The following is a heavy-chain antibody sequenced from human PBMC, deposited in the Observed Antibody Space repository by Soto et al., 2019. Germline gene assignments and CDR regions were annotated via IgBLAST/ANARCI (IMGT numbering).Heavy chain of an antibody. CDR1: GYTFTSYA. CDR2: INAGNGNT. Sequence: ASVKVSCKASGYTFTSYAMHWVRQAPGQRLEWMGWINAGNGNTKYSQKFQGRVTITRDTSASTAYMELSSLRSEDTAVYYCARSIGPDYGGNLAHWGQGTLVTVSS. CDR3: ARSIGPDYGGNLAH. D-gene: IGHD4-17*01. V-gene: IGHV1-3*01. J-gene: IGHJ5*02.